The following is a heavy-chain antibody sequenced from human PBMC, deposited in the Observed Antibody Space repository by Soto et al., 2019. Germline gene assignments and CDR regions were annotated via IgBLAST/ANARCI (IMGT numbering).Heavy chain of an antibody. CDR2: INAGNGNT. D-gene: IGHD2-15*01. Sequence: ASVKVSFKASGYTFTSYAMHWVRQAPGQRLEWMGWINAGNGNTKYSQKFQGRVTITRDTSASTAYMELSSLRSEDTAVYYCARPYCSGGSCYVTLYYFDYWGQGTPVTVSS. J-gene: IGHJ4*02. CDR3: ARPYCSGGSCYVTLYYFDY. V-gene: IGHV1-3*01. CDR1: GYTFTSYA.